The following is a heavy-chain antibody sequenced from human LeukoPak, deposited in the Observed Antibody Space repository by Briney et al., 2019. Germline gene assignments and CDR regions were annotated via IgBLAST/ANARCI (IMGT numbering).Heavy chain of an antibody. Sequence: SETLSLTCAVYGGSFSGYYWSWIRQPPGKGLEWIGEINHSGSTYYNPSLKSRVTISVDTSKNQFSLKLSSVTAADTAVYYCARDNYYDSSGYADGPIHNWFDPWGQGTLVIVSS. V-gene: IGHV4-34*09. CDR2: INHSGST. J-gene: IGHJ5*02. CDR3: ARDNYYDSSGYADGPIHNWFDP. D-gene: IGHD3-22*01. CDR1: GGSFSGYY.